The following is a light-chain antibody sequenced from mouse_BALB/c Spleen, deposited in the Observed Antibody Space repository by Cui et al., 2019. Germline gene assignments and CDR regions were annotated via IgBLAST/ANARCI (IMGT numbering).Light chain of an antibody. CDR3: ALWYSPLWV. V-gene: IGLV2*02. J-gene: IGLJ1*01. CDR2: GTS. Sequence: AFLPQDPALITSCGGTVILSCLSSTGADKTSNYANCVKEKPDHLFTGLIGGTSNRAPGVRVRFSRSLIGEKSALTITGAHTEEDEMYFCALWYSPLWVFGGGTKLTVL. CDR1: TGADKTSNY.